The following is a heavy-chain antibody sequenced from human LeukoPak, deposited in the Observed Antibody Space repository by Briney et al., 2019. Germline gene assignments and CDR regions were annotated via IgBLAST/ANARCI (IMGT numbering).Heavy chain of an antibody. Sequence: PGGSLRLSCAASGFTFRSYAMSWVRQAPGKGLEWVSAISGSGGSTYYADSVKGRFTISRDNSKNTLYLQMNSLRAEDTAVYYCAKGLDEYRSYAGAYWGQGTLVTVSS. J-gene: IGHJ4*02. D-gene: IGHD3-10*01. CDR2: ISGSGGST. CDR3: AKGLDEYRSYAGAY. V-gene: IGHV3-23*01. CDR1: GFTFRSYA.